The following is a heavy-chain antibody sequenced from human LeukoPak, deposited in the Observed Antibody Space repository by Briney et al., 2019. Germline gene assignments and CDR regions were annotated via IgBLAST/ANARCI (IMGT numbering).Heavy chain of an antibody. CDR1: GFTLSTYW. CDR2: IAPDGSLK. V-gene: IGHV3-7*01. D-gene: IGHD6-13*01. J-gene: IGHJ1*01. Sequence: PGGSLRLSCAASGFTLSTYWMTWVRQTPGKGLEWVANIAPDGSLKYYVDSVKGRFTISRDNAKNSLYLQMNSLRAEDTAVYYCATPAAGPGAEYSLYWGEGTLVIVSP. CDR3: ATPAAGPGAEYSLY.